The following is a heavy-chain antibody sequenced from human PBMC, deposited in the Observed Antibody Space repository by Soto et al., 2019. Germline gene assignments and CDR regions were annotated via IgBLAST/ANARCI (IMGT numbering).Heavy chain of an antibody. Sequence: QVPLVQSGPEVKRPGASVRISCRTDGYSFKNYAIHWVRQAPGKKLEWMGWSNEGSGNTRYSQKFQGRMSIARDTSASTSYLDLRSLTSEDTAIYFCARDDRTISGAVTLDYWGPGTLVTVSS. J-gene: IGHJ4*02. CDR2: SNEGSGNT. D-gene: IGHD3-3*02. V-gene: IGHV1-3*01. CDR1: GYSFKNYA. CDR3: ARDDRTISGAVTLDY.